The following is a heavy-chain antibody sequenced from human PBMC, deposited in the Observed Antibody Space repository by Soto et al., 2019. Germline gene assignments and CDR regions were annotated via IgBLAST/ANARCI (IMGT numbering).Heavy chain of an antibody. CDR2: IIPVFGTP. CDR3: ARGGVVMTEFYHGLDV. J-gene: IGHJ6*02. V-gene: IGHV1-69*13. CDR1: GGTFRTNT. D-gene: IGHD3-3*01. Sequence: GASVKVSCKASGGTFRTNTISWVRQAPGQGLEWMGQIIPVFGTPDYAQRFQDRVTITADESTSTVYMELRSLRFEDTAVYYCARGGVVMTEFYHGLDVWGQGTTVTVSS.